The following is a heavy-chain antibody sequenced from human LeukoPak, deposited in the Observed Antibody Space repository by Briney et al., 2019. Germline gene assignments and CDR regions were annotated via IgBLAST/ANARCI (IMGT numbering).Heavy chain of an antibody. CDR3: ARAVGGDGSGSL. CDR2: IYYRVTS. V-gene: IGHV4-59*01. CDR1: SGSISRYY. J-gene: IGHJ4*02. Sequence: TPETLSLTCTVSSGSISRYYWSWIRQPPGKGLEWIGYIYYRVTSDYNPSLKSRVTMSVDMSTRQISLKLSSVTAADTAVYYCARAVGGDGSGSLWGPGTLVTVSS. D-gene: IGHD3-10*01.